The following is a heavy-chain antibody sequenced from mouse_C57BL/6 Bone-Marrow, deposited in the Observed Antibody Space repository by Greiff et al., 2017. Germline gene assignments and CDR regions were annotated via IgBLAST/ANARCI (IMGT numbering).Heavy chain of an antibody. Sequence: VQLHQPGAELVRPGSSVKLSCKASGYTFTSYWMHWVKQRPIQGLEWIGNIDPSDSETHYNQKFKDKATLTGDKSSSTAYMQLSSLTSEDSAVYYCARPICEGYYWYFDVWGTGTTVTVSS. CDR3: ARPICEGYYWYFDV. D-gene: IGHD2-3*01. V-gene: IGHV1-52*01. CDR2: IDPSDSET. CDR1: GYTFTSYW. J-gene: IGHJ1*03.